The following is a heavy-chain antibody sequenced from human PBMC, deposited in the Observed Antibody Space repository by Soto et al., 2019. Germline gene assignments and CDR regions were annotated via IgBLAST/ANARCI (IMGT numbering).Heavy chain of an antibody. CDR1: GFTFSSYS. V-gene: IGHV3-21*01. D-gene: IGHD3-3*01. J-gene: IGHJ4*02. CDR2: ISSSSSYI. Sequence: GGSLRLSCAASGFTFSSYSMNWVRQAPGKGLEWVSSISSSSSYIYYADSVKGRFTISRDNAKNSLYLQMNSLRAEDTAVYYCARDPAPAITIFGVVGRIGYWGQGTLVTVSS. CDR3: ARDPAPAITIFGVVGRIGY.